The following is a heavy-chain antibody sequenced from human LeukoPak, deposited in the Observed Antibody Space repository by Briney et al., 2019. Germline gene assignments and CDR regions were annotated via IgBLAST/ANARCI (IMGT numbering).Heavy chain of an antibody. Sequence: GGSLRLSCAASGFTFSNYWMIWVRQAPGKELEWVGNIKRDGSEKRYADSVRGRFSISRDNAQTSLYLQMNSLRAEDTAVYYCARASDPWLQLTWGQGTLVTVSS. V-gene: IGHV3-7*05. CDR1: GFTFSNYW. D-gene: IGHD5-24*01. CDR2: IKRDGSEK. J-gene: IGHJ5*02. CDR3: ARASDPWLQLT.